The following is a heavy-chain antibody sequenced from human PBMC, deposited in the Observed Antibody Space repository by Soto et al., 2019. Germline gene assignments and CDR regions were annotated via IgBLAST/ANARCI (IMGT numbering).Heavy chain of an antibody. CDR1: GFTFSSYA. Sequence: LRLSCAASGFTFSSYAMHWVRQAPGKGLEWVAVISYDGSNKYYADSVKGRFTISRDNSKNTLYLQMNSLRAEDTAVYYCARDRITMVRGALGWFDPWGQGTLVTVSS. CDR2: ISYDGSNK. CDR3: ARDRITMVRGALGWFDP. D-gene: IGHD3-10*01. V-gene: IGHV3-30-3*01. J-gene: IGHJ5*02.